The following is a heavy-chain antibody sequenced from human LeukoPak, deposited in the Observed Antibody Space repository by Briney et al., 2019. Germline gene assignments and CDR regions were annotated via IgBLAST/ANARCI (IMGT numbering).Heavy chain of an antibody. D-gene: IGHD3-22*01. V-gene: IGHV3-23*01. Sequence: GGSLRLSCAASGFTFSSYAMSWVRQAPGKGLECVSAISGSGGSTYYADSVKGRFTISRDNSKNTLYLQMNSLRAEDTAVYYCAKWNHDSSGYYDDAFDIWGQGTRVTVSS. J-gene: IGHJ3*02. CDR1: GFTFSSYA. CDR3: AKWNHDSSGYYDDAFDI. CDR2: ISGSGGST.